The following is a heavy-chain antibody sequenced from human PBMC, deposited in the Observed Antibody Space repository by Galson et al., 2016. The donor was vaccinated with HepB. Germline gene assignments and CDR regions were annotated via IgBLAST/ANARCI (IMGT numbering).Heavy chain of an antibody. Sequence: SVKVSCKVSGYRFMTFGISWVRQAPGQGLEWLAWITPYTGHTIYAQKFQGRVTVTTDTSTSTAYLELSSLRSDDTAVYYCARDETTDPASTDDGMGVRGQGTTVTVSS. J-gene: IGHJ6*02. D-gene: IGHD1/OR15-1a*01. CDR3: ARDETTDPASTDDGMGV. V-gene: IGHV1-18*01. CDR2: ITPYTGHT. CDR1: GYRFMTFG.